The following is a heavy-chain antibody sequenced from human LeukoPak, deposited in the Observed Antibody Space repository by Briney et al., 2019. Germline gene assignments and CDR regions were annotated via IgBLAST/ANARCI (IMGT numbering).Heavy chain of an antibody. CDR3: ARDYYDSSGPSY. CDR2: INHSGST. V-gene: IGHV4-34*01. J-gene: IGHJ4*02. D-gene: IGHD3-22*01. Sequence: SETLSLTCAVYGGSFSGYYWCWIRQPPGKGLEWIGEINHSGSTNYNPSLKSRVTISVDTSKNQFSLKLSSVTAADTAVYYCARDYYDSSGPSYWGQGTMVTVSS. CDR1: GGSFSGYY.